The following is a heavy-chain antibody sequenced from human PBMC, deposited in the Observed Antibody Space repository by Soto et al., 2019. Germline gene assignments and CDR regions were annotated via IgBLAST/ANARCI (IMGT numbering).Heavy chain of an antibody. CDR1: GDSVSSNSAA. CDR3: DRGWYSGRHWVDP. V-gene: IGHV6-1*01. D-gene: IGHD6-19*01. J-gene: IGHJ5*02. Sequence: QTLSLTCAISGDSVSSNSAAWNWIRQSPSRGLEWLGRTYYRSKWYNDYAVSVKSRITINPDTSKSQFSLQLNSVTPEDTAVYSCDRGWYSGRHWVDPWGQGTLVTVSS. CDR2: TYYRSKWYN.